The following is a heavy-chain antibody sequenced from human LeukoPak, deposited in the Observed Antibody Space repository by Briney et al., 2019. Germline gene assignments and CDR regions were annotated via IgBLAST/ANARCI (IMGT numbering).Heavy chain of an antibody. CDR1: GFTVSSNY. D-gene: IGHD3-22*01. Sequence: GGSLRLSCAASGFTVSSNYMSWVRQAPGKGLEWVSVIYSGGSTFYADSVKGRFSISRDNSKNTLYLQMNSLRAEDTAVYYCAKQYRSRYYYGNSAYDYWGQGTLVTVSS. J-gene: IGHJ4*02. CDR2: IYSGGST. CDR3: AKQYRSRYYYGNSAYDY. V-gene: IGHV3-53*01.